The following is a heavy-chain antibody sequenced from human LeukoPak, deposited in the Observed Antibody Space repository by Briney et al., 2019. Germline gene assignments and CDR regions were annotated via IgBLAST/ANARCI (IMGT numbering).Heavy chain of an antibody. CDR2: ISSSGSTI. D-gene: IGHD4-17*01. CDR1: GSTFSDYY. Sequence: PGGPLRLSCAASGSTFSDYYMSWIRQAPGKGLEWVSYISSSGSTIYYADSVKGRFTISRDNAKNSLYLQMNSLRAEDTAVYYCAREDGDYDLVDYWGQGTLVTVSS. J-gene: IGHJ4*02. V-gene: IGHV3-11*04. CDR3: AREDGDYDLVDY.